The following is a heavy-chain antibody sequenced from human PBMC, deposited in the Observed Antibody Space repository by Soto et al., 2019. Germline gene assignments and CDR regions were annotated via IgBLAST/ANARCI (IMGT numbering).Heavy chain of an antibody. D-gene: IGHD6-6*01. CDR1: GYSFTSYW. CDR2: IYPGDSDT. CDR3: AREGSIARNYYYGMDV. J-gene: IGHJ6*02. Sequence: GESLKISCKGSGYSFTSYWIGWVRQMPGKGLEWMGIIYPGDSDTRYSPSFQGQVTISADKSISTAYLQWSSLKASDTAMYYCAREGSIARNYYYGMDVWGQGTTVTVSS. V-gene: IGHV5-51*01.